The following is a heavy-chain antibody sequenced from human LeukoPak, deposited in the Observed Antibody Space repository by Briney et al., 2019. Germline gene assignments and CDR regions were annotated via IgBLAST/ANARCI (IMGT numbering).Heavy chain of an antibody. V-gene: IGHV3-74*01. Sequence: GGSLRLTCAASGMTFSNHWMHWVRQAPGKGLVWVSLIKTDGRTTIYADSVRGRFTISRDNGRSTLYLQMNSLRAEDTAIYYCTTGPSYGYEWWGQGTEVTVSS. J-gene: IGHJ4*02. D-gene: IGHD3-16*01. CDR3: TTGPSYGYEW. CDR2: IKTDGRTT. CDR1: GMTFSNHW.